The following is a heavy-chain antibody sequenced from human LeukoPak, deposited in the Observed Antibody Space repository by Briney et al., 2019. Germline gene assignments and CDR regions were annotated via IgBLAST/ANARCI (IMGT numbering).Heavy chain of an antibody. CDR1: GFTLSSYW. J-gene: IGHJ3*02. Sequence: PGGSLRLSCAASGFTLSSYWMSWVRQAPGKGLEWVANIKHDGTEKYYVDSVKGRFTISRDNAKNSLYLQMNSLRAEDTAVYYCARDFRDCSSTSCYGDAFDIWGQGTMVTVSS. CDR2: IKHDGTEK. D-gene: IGHD2-2*01. CDR3: ARDFRDCSSTSCYGDAFDI. V-gene: IGHV3-7*03.